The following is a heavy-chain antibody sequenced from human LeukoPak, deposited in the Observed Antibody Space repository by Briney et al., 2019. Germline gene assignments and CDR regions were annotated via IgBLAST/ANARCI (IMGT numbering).Heavy chain of an antibody. Sequence: GGSLRLSCAGSGFTFSRYAMSWVRQAPGKGLEWVSAISRSGGTTYYADSVKGRSTISRDSSKNTLYLQMSSLRAEDTAIYYCAKPYYYDSTGYEYYYYGMDVWGQGTTVTVTS. CDR2: ISRSGGTT. D-gene: IGHD3-22*01. CDR1: GFTFSRYA. CDR3: AKPYYYDSTGYEYYYYGMDV. V-gene: IGHV3-23*01. J-gene: IGHJ6*02.